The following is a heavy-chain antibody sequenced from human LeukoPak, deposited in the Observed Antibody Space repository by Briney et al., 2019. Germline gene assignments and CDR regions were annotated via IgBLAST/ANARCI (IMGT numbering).Heavy chain of an antibody. V-gene: IGHV4-39*07. CDR1: GGSISSSSYY. D-gene: IGHD6-6*01. Sequence: SETLSLTCTVSGGSISSSSYYWGWIRQPPGKGLEWIGSIYYSGSTYYNPSLKSRVTISVDTSKNQFSLKLSSVTAADTAVYYCARDGIKSIAAQGGWFDPWGQGTLVTVSS. CDR2: IYYSGST. CDR3: ARDGIKSIAAQGGWFDP. J-gene: IGHJ5*02.